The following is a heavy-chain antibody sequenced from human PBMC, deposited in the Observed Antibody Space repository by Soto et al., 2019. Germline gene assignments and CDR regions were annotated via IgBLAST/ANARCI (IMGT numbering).Heavy chain of an antibody. Sequence: EVQLVESGGVVVQPGGSLRLSCAASGFTFDDYTMHWVRQAPGKGLEWVSLISWDGGSTYYADSVKGRFTISRDNSKNSLYLQMNSLRTEDTALYYCAKDFSMATTHQKLYYYGMDVWGQGTTVTVSS. CDR1: GFTFDDYT. J-gene: IGHJ6*02. CDR2: ISWDGGST. V-gene: IGHV3-43*01. CDR3: AKDFSMATTHQKLYYYGMDV. D-gene: IGHD5-12*01.